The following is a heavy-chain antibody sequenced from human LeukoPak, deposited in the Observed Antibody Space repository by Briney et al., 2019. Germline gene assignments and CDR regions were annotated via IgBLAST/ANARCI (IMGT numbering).Heavy chain of an antibody. CDR1: GFTFSSYA. J-gene: IGHJ4*02. CDR3: ARDLSSSWYASLDY. CDR2: ISYDGSNK. Sequence: GGSLRLSCAASGFTFSSYAMRWVRQAPGKGLEWVAVISYDGSNKYYADSVKGRFTISRDNSKNTLYLQMNSLRAEDTAVYYCARDLSSSWYASLDYWGQGTLVTVSS. V-gene: IGHV3-30-3*01. D-gene: IGHD6-13*01.